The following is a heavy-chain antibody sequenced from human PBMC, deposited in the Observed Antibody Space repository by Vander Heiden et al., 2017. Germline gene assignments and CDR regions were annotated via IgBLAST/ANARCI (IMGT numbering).Heavy chain of an antibody. CDR1: GFNFNNYA. V-gene: IGHV3-23*01. D-gene: IGHD6-19*01. CDR3: ARSPISVTGFFDS. CDR2: ISRSGATT. J-gene: IGHJ4*02. Sequence: EVQLLQSGGALVQPGWALTLSCAASGFNFNNYALSWVRQAPGKGLEWVSTISRSGATTYYSDSVKGRFTVSRNNSKNSLYLRMNTVRAEDTALYYCARSPISVTGFFDSWGQGTLVTVSS.